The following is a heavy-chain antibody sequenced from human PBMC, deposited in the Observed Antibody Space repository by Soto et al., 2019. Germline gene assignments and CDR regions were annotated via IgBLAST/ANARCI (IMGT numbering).Heavy chain of an antibody. V-gene: IGHV3-48*01. J-gene: IGHJ4*02. CDR1: GFTFSSYS. D-gene: IGHD5-18*01. CDR2: ISSSSTI. CDR3: ARDQGYSYGPFDY. Sequence: PGGSLRLSCAASGFTFSSYSMNWVRQAPGKGLEWVSYISSSSTIYYADSVKGRFTISRDNAKNSLYLQMNSLRAEDTAVYYCARDQGYSYGPFDYWGQGTLVTV.